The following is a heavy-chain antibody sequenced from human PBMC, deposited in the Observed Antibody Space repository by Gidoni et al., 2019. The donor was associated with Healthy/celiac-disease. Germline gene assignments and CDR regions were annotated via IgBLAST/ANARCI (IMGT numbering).Heavy chain of an antibody. Sequence: QVQLQESGPGLVKPSETLSLTCTVSGYSISSGYYWGWIRQPPGKGLEWIGSIYHSGSTYYNPSLKSRVTISVDTSKIQFSLKLSSVTAADTAVYYCATCITMVRGVGGWYNWFDPWGQGTLVTVSS. CDR2: IYHSGST. D-gene: IGHD3-10*01. CDR3: ATCITMVRGVGGWYNWFDP. CDR1: GYSISSGYY. V-gene: IGHV4-38-2*02. J-gene: IGHJ5*02.